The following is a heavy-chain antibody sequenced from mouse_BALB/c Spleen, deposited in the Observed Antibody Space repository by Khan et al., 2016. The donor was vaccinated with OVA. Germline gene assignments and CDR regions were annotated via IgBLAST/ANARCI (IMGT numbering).Heavy chain of an antibody. J-gene: IGHJ1*01. Sequence: QVQLQQSGAELVKPGASVKLSCKASGYTFTSYDINWVRQRPEQGLEWIGWIFPGDDSTKYNEKFKDKATLTTDKSSSTAYMQLSRLTSEDSAVDFCARHYYGGNLYWYFDVWGAGTTVTVSS. D-gene: IGHD1-1*02. CDR3: ARHYYGGNLYWYFDV. CDR1: GYTFTSYD. CDR2: IFPGDDST. V-gene: IGHV1-85*01.